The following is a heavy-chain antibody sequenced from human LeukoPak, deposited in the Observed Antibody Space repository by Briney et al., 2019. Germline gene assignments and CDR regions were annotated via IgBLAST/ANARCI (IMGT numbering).Heavy chain of an antibody. CDR3: ARDAREVLLWFGEFFP. J-gene: IGHJ5*02. Sequence: GASVKVSCNSSGYSFTTYGISWVRQAPGQGLEWMGWISGYNGKTNYAQKFQGRVTMTTDTSTSTAYMELRNLRSDDTAVYYCARDAREVLLWFGEFFPWGQGTLVTVSS. CDR2: ISGYNGKT. D-gene: IGHD3-10*01. CDR1: GYSFTTYG. V-gene: IGHV1-18*01.